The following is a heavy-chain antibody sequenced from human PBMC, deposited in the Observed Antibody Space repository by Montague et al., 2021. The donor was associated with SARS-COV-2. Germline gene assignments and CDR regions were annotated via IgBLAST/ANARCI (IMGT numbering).Heavy chain of an antibody. CDR3: ARGGYFRWLLFALNDAFDI. Sequence: SETLSLTCAVYGGSFSGYYWSWIRQPPGKGLEWIGEIDHSGSTNYNPSLKSRVTISLDTSKNQFSLRLNSVTAAETAVYYCARGGYFRWLLFALNDAFDIWGQETMVTAPS. D-gene: IGHD3-9*01. V-gene: IGHV4-34*01. J-gene: IGHJ3*02. CDR1: GGSFSGYY. CDR2: IDHSGST.